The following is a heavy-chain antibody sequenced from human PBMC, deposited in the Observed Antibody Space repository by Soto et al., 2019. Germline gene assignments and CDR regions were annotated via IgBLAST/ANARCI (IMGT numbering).Heavy chain of an antibody. J-gene: IGHJ5*02. Sequence: QLQLQESGPGLVKPSETLSLTCSLSGGAISDARFYWGWIRQSPGRGLGWIGSIYYNGTTCFNPSLQSRVTISLDTSENQFSLKLYSVTAADTALYFCARQKWEQPKWFDPWGQGTLVIVSP. V-gene: IGHV4-39*01. CDR3: ARQKWEQPKWFDP. CDR2: IYYNGTT. CDR1: GGAISDARFY. D-gene: IGHD1-26*01.